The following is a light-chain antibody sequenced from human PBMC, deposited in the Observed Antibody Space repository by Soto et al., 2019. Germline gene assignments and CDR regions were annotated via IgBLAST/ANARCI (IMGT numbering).Light chain of an antibody. V-gene: IGKV3-15*01. CDR1: QSVSNN. J-gene: IGKJ1*01. Sequence: EVVMTQSPATLSVSPGERATLSCRASQSVSNNLAWYQQKPGQAPRLLMYAASTRATGIPARFSGSRSGTDFTLTISSLQSEDFAVYYCQQYNNWPRTFGQGTKVEIK. CDR2: AAS. CDR3: QQYNNWPRT.